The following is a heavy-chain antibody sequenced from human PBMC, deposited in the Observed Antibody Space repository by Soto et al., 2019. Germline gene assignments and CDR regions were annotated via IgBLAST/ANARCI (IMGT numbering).Heavy chain of an antibody. Sequence: SETLSLTCTGSGDSSTSNSYFWAWIRQPPGKGLEWIGSIYYSGTTYYNPSLKSRVTISVDRSKNQFSLKLSSVTAADTAVYYCARHFSVDYFDYWGQGALVTVSS. V-gene: IGHV4-39*01. J-gene: IGHJ4*02. CDR1: GDSSTSNSYF. CDR2: IYYSGTT. CDR3: ARHFSVDYFDY.